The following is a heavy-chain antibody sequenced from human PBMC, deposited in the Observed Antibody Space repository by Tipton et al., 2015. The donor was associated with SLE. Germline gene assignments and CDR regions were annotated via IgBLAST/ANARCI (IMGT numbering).Heavy chain of an antibody. CDR2: IRYDGSYK. CDR3: AILAAAVVIDH. Sequence: LSLTCAVYDESFSGHFWSWIRQPPGKGLEWVAFIRYDGSYKYYADSVKGRFTVSRDTSKNTLYLQMNSLRADDTAVYYCAILAAAVVIDHWGQGTLVTVSS. J-gene: IGHJ4*02. CDR1: DESFSGHF. D-gene: IGHD6-13*01. V-gene: IGHV3-30*02.